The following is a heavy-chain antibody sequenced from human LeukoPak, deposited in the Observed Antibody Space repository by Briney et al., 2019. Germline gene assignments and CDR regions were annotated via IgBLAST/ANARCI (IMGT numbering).Heavy chain of an antibody. CDR2: VSGSGGTT. D-gene: IGHD3-9*01. J-gene: IGHJ4*02. Sequence: GGSLRLSCAASGFTFNTYAMSWVRQAPGKGLEWVSAVSGSGGTTYYADSVKGRFTISRDNSRNTLYLQMNGLRAEDTAVYYCARGTLAGYFLGFWGQGTLVTVSS. CDR3: ARGTLAGYFLGF. V-gene: IGHV3-23*01. CDR1: GFTFNTYA.